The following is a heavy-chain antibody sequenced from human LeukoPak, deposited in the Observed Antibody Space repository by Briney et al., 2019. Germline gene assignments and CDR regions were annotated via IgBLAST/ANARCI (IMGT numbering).Heavy chain of an antibody. CDR3: ARGVSSWYDYYYYMDV. J-gene: IGHJ6*03. Sequence: SETLSLTCTVSGGSISSSSYYWGWIRQPPGKGLEWIGSIYYSGSTYYNPSLKSRVTISVDTSKNQFSLKLSSVTAADTAVYYCARGVSSWYDYYYYMDVWGKGTTVTVSS. V-gene: IGHV4-39*07. D-gene: IGHD6-13*01. CDR2: IYYSGST. CDR1: GGSISSSSYY.